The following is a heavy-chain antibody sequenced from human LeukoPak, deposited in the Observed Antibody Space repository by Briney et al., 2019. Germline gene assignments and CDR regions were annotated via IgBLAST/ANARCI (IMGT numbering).Heavy chain of an antibody. V-gene: IGHV3-13*01. CDR3: ARARYSSGWAFDY. Sequence: GGSLRLSCAASGFTFSSYDMHWVRHATGKGLEWVSAIGTAGDTYYPGSVKGRFTISRENAKNSLYLQMNSLRAGDTAVYYCARARYSSGWAFDYWGQGTLVTVSS. CDR1: GFTFSSYD. D-gene: IGHD6-19*01. J-gene: IGHJ4*02. CDR2: IGTAGDT.